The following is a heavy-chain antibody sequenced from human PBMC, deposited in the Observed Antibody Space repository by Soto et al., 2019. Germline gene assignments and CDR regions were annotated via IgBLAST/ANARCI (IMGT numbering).Heavy chain of an antibody. Sequence: PGESLKISCKGSGYSFTNYWIGWVRQTPGEGLEWMGIIYPGDSDTRYSPSFQGQVTISADKSISTAYLQWSSLKASDTAMYYCARPGGVLVWFGEFWGQGTMVTVSS. CDR1: GYSFTNYW. D-gene: IGHD3-10*01. V-gene: IGHV5-51*01. J-gene: IGHJ4*02. CDR2: IYPGDSDT. CDR3: ARPGGVLVWFGEF.